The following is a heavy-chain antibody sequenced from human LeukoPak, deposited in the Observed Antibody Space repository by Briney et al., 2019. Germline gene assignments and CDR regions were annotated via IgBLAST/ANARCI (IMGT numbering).Heavy chain of an antibody. D-gene: IGHD3-10*01. J-gene: IGHJ6*03. CDR1: GFTVSSNY. CDR3: ASGSGSYRTPYYYMDV. V-gene: IGHV3-53*01. CDR2: IYSGGST. Sequence: PGGSLRLSCAASGFTVSSNYMSWVRQAPGKGLGWGSVIYSGGSTYYADSVKGRFTISRDNSKNTLYLQMNSLRAEDTAVYYCASGSGSYRTPYYYMDVWGTGTTVTVSS.